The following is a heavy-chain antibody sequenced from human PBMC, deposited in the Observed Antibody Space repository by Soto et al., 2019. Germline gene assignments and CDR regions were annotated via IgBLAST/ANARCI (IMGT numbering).Heavy chain of an antibody. CDR2: IYHSGST. CDR1: GGSFSGYY. V-gene: IGHV4-34*01. D-gene: IGHD6-13*01. CDR3: ARDRGSIAAAGTSLYYYGMDV. Sequence: SETLSLTCAVYGGSFSGYYWSWIRQPPGKGLEWIGEIYHSGSTNYNPSLKSRVTISVDKSKNQFSLKLSSVTAADTAVYYCARDRGSIAAAGTSLYYYGMDVWGQGTTVTVSS. J-gene: IGHJ6*02.